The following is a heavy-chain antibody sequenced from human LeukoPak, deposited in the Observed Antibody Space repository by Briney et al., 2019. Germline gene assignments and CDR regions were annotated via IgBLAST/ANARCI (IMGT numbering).Heavy chain of an antibody. Sequence: PWETLSLTCTVSGGSISSNTYYWGWIRRPPGKGLEWIGNIHYSGSTYYNPSLKSRVTISADTSKNQFSLNLSSLTAADTAVYYCATSDTVSTYNWFDPWGQGTLVTVSS. CDR2: IHYSGST. V-gene: IGHV4-39*01. D-gene: IGHD5/OR15-5a*01. CDR3: ATSDTVSTYNWFDP. CDR1: GGSISSNTYY. J-gene: IGHJ5*02.